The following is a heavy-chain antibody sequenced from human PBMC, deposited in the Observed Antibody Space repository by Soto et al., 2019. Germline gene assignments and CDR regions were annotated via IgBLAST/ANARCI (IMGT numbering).Heavy chain of an antibody. D-gene: IGHD6-19*01. CDR3: VGSSGWYAGSFDI. CDR2: ISGSGGST. J-gene: IGHJ3*02. V-gene: IGHV3-23*01. CDR1: GFTFSSYA. Sequence: EVQLLESGGGLVQPGGSLRLSCAASGFTFSSYAMSWVRQAPGKGLEWVSAISGSGGSTYYADSVKGRFTISRDNSKNTLYLQMNSLRAEDTAVYYCVGSSGWYAGSFDIWGQGTMVTVSS.